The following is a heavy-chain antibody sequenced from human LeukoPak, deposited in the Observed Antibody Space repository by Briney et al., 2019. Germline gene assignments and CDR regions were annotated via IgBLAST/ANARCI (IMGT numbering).Heavy chain of an antibody. J-gene: IGHJ4*02. CDR3: ARALQYDFWSGRHFDY. CDR2: IKQDGSEK. D-gene: IGHD3-3*01. CDR1: GFSFSSYW. V-gene: IGHV3-7*01. Sequence: GGSLRLSCAASGFSFSSYWMTWVRQAPGQGLEWVANIKQDGSEKHYVDSVKGRFIISRDNPKNSLYLQLNSLRAEDTAVYYCARALQYDFWSGRHFDYWGQGTLVTVSS.